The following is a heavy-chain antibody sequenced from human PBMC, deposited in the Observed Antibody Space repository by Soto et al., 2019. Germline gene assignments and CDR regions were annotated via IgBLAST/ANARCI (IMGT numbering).Heavy chain of an antibody. CDR3: ARGPRGWYGFDS. Sequence: EVQLVESGGGLVQPGGSLRLSCAGSGFAFSSSWMHWDRQDPGKGLVWVSRINFDGSSADYADSVKGRFTISRDNAKNTLYLEMNSLRAEDTAVYHCARGPRGWYGFDSWGQGTLVTVSS. D-gene: IGHD6-19*01. CDR2: INFDGSSA. J-gene: IGHJ5*01. CDR1: GFAFSSSW. V-gene: IGHV3-74*01.